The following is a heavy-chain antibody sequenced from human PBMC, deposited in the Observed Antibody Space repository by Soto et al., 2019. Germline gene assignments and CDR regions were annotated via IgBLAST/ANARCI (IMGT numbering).Heavy chain of an antibody. J-gene: IGHJ4*02. CDR2: IYWDDDK. D-gene: IGHD2-21*01. Sequence: QITLKESGPTLVKPTQTLTLTCTFSGFSLSTSGVGVGWIRQPPGKALEWLALIYWDDDKRYSPSLKRRHTITKANYNTRVVLTMPHMHPVDTPTYFCSHKRSIPTFNDYWVQGILFTVSS. V-gene: IGHV2-5*02. CDR1: GFSLSTSGVG. CDR3: SHKRSIPTFNDY.